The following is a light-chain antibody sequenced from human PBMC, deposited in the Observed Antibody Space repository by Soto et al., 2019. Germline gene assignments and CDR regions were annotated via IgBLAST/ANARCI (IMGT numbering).Light chain of an antibody. CDR1: SSDVGGYNF. Sequence: QPVLTQPASVSGSPGQSITISCTGTSSDVGGYNFVSWYQQHPGKAPKIMIYDVTNRPSGVSNRFSGSKSGNTASLTISGLQAEDEADYYCSSYTSSSTLLFGTGTKLTVL. CDR3: SSYTSSSTLL. CDR2: DVT. J-gene: IGLJ1*01. V-gene: IGLV2-14*01.